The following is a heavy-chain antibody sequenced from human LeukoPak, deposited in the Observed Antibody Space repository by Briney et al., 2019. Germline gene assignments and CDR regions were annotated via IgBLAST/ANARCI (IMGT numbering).Heavy chain of an antibody. CDR3: AGCSGGSCYSGVSNY. V-gene: IGHV1-69*13. D-gene: IGHD2-15*01. J-gene: IGHJ4*02. Sequence: SVKVSCKASGGTFKNYAISWVRQAPGQGLEWMGGILPIFGTTNYAQQFQGRLTITADESTSTIYMELSSLRSEDTAMYYCAGCSGGSCYSGVSNYWGQGTLVTVSS. CDR2: ILPIFGTT. CDR1: GGTFKNYA.